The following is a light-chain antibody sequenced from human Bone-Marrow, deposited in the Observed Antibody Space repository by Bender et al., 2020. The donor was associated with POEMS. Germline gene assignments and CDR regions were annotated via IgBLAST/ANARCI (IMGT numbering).Light chain of an antibody. Sequence: SYELTQPPSVSVSPGQTASITCSGHKLGNRDVNWYQQHPGQSPVLVIYQDTMRPSGIPGRFSGPNSENAATLTISGTQPMDEAAYYCQAWDTSAVFGGGTKLTVL. CDR1: KLGNRD. CDR3: QAWDTSAV. V-gene: IGLV3-1*01. CDR2: QDT. J-gene: IGLJ2*01.